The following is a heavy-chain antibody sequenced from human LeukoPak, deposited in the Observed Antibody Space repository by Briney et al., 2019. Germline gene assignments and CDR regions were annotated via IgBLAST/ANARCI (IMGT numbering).Heavy chain of an antibody. Sequence: SETLSLTCAVYGGSFSGYYWSWIRQPPGKGLEWIGEINHSGSTNYNPSLKSRVTISVDTSKNQFSLKLSSVTAADTAVYYCVRGRALFDWGQGTLVTVSS. CDR3: VRGRALFD. J-gene: IGHJ4*02. CDR1: GGSFSGYY. CDR2: INHSGST. D-gene: IGHD2-21*01. V-gene: IGHV4-34*01.